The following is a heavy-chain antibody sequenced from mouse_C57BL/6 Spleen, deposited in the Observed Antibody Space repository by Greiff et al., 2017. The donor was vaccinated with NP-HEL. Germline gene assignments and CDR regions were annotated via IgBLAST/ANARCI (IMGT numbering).Heavy chain of an antibody. Sequence: EVMLVESGGGLVKPGGSLKLSCAASGFTFSSYTMSWVRQTPEKRLEWVATISGGGGNTYYPDSVKGRFTISRDNAKNTLYLQMSSLRSEDTALYYCARQGLYDGFAYWGQGTLVTVSA. CDR1: GFTFSSYT. CDR2: ISGGGGNT. CDR3: ARQGLYDGFAY. D-gene: IGHD2-12*01. V-gene: IGHV5-9*01. J-gene: IGHJ3*01.